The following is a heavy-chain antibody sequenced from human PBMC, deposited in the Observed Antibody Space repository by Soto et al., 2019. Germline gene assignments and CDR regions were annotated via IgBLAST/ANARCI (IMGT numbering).Heavy chain of an antibody. V-gene: IGHV4-4*02. CDR2: IYRTGST. CDR1: GGSFTSKNW. CDR3: ASRDPGTSVDY. Sequence: SETLSLTCAVSGGSFTSKNWWTWVRQPPGQGLEWIGEIYRTGSTNYNPSLKSRVTISLDKSENQFSLKVTSLTAADTAVYYCASRDPGTSVDYWGQGTLVTVSS. J-gene: IGHJ4*02. D-gene: IGHD1-7*01.